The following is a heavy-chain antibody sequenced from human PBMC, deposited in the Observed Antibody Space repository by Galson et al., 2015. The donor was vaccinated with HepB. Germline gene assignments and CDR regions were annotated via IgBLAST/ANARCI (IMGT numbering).Heavy chain of an antibody. J-gene: IGHJ6*02. CDR2: ISYDGSNK. CDR3: AISEGDTAIYTRYYGMDV. D-gene: IGHD5-18*01. CDR1: GLTFSSYA. V-gene: IGHV3-30*04. Sequence: SLRLSCAASGLTFSSYAMHWVRQAPGKGLEWVAVISYDGSNKYYADSVKGRFTISRDNSKNTLYLQMNSLRAEDTAVYYCAISEGDTAIYTRYYGMDVWGQGTTVTVSS.